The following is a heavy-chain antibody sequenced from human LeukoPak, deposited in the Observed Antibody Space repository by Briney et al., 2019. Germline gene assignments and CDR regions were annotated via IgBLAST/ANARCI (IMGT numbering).Heavy chain of an antibody. D-gene: IGHD3-22*01. CDR3: ARVKGYYDSRDAFDI. CDR2: INHSGST. V-gene: IGHV4-34*01. J-gene: IGHJ3*02. Sequence: SETLSLTCAVYGGSFSGYYWSWIRQPPGKGLEWIGEINHSGSTNYNPSLKSRVTISVDTSKNQFSLKLSSVTTADTAVYYCARVKGYYDSRDAFDIWGQGTMVTVSS. CDR1: GGSFSGYY.